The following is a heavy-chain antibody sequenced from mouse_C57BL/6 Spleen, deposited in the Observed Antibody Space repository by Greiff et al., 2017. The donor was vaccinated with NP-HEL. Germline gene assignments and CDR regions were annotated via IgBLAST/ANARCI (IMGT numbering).Heavy chain of an antibody. CDR1: GFTFSSYT. D-gene: IGHD2-4*01. J-gene: IGHJ2*01. CDR3: ARIYDYDLFDY. V-gene: IGHV5-9*01. Sequence: EVKLMESGGGLVKPGGSLKLSCAASGFTFSSYTMSWVRQTPEKRLEWVATISGGGGNTYYPDSVKGRFTISRDNAKNTLYLQMSSLRSEDTALYYCARIYDYDLFDYWGQGTTLTVSS. CDR2: ISGGGGNT.